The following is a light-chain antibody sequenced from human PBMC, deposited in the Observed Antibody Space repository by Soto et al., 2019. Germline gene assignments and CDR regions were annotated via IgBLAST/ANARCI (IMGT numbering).Light chain of an antibody. CDR2: TAS. CDR3: QQSYTSPPWT. CDR1: QNISKY. J-gene: IGKJ1*01. Sequence: DIQMTQSPSSLSASVGDRVTTLCRARQNISKYLSWYQQKPGKAPKLLIYTASSLHSGVPSRFSGSGSGTEFTLTISSLQPEDSATYYCQQSYTSPPWTFGQGTKVDIK. V-gene: IGKV1-39*01.